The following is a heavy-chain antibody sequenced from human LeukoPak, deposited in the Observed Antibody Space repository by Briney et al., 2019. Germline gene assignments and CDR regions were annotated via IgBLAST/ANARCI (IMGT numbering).Heavy chain of an antibody. V-gene: IGHV4-39*01. J-gene: IGHJ3*02. Sequence: SETLSLTCAVSDDSVRSSAYYWGWIRQPPGKGLEWIGSIYYSGSTYYNPSLKSRVTISIDTSKNQFSLKLSSVTAADTAVYYCASEPYGSGSFLGAFDIWGQGTMVTVSS. CDR2: IYYSGST. CDR3: ASEPYGSGSFLGAFDI. D-gene: IGHD3-10*01. CDR1: DDSVRSSAYY.